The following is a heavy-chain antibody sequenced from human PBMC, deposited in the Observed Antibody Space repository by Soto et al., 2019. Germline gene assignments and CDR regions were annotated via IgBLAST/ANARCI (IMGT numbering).Heavy chain of an antibody. CDR1: GGSFSGYY. Sequence: QVQLQQWGAGLLKPSETLSLTCAVYGGSFSGYYWSWIRQPPGKGLEWIGEINHSGSTNYNPSLKSRVTISVDTSKNQFALKLSSATAADTAVYYCARGHGTMITFGGVNDYWGQGTLVTVSS. V-gene: IGHV4-34*01. CDR2: INHSGST. CDR3: ARGHGTMITFGGVNDY. D-gene: IGHD3-16*01. J-gene: IGHJ4*02.